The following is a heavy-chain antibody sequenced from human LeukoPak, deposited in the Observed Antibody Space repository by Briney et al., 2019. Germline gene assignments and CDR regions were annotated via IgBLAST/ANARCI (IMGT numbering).Heavy chain of an antibody. CDR1: GFTFSSYA. J-gene: IGHJ4*02. V-gene: IGHV3-30*04. CDR2: ISYDGSNK. Sequence: PGGSLRLSCAASGFTFSSYATHWVRQAPGKGLEWVAVISYDGSNKYYADSVKGRFTISRDNSKNTLYLQMNSLRAEDTAVYYCAKGAQWLPDYWGQGTLVTVSS. CDR3: AKGAQWLPDY. D-gene: IGHD6-19*01.